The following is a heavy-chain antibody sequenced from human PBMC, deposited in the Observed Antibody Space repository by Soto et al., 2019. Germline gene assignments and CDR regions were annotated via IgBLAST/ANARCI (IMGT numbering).Heavy chain of an antibody. J-gene: IGHJ2*01. CDR3: TKQGYSWSYDI. CDR1: GFTFSTYT. CDR2: VSGGDGST. V-gene: IGHV3-23*01. D-gene: IGHD2-15*01. Sequence: EGQLLESGGGLVQPGGSLRLSCAASGFTFSTYTMHWVRQAPGKGLEWVSGVSGGDGSTYYADSLKGRFSISRDNAKNTVDLQINSLTAEVTAVYYCTKQGYSWSYDIWGRGTLVTVSS.